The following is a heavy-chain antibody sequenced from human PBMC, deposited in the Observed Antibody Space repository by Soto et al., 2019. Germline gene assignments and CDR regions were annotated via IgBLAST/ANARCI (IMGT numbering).Heavy chain of an antibody. D-gene: IGHD4-17*01. CDR2: ISWNSGSI. CDR3: AKAKTVTPTKDWYFDL. V-gene: IGHV3-9*01. CDR1: GFTFDDYA. J-gene: IGHJ2*01. Sequence: DVQLVESGGGLVQPGRSLRLSCAASGFTFDDYAMHWVRQAPGKGLEWVSGISWNSGSIGYADSVKGRFTISRDNAKNSLYLQMNSLRAEDTALYYCAKAKTVTPTKDWYFDLWGRGTLVTVSS.